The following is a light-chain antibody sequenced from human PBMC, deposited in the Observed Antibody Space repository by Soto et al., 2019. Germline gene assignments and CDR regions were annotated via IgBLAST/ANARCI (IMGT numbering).Light chain of an antibody. Sequence: QSALTQPPSASGSPGQSVTISCTGTSSDVGGYNYVSWYQQHPGKDPKLMIYDVSKRPSGVPDRVSGSKSGNTASLTISGLQAEDEADYYCSSYAGSNNFVVFGGGTKLTVL. CDR2: DVS. CDR1: SSDVGGYNY. V-gene: IGLV2-8*01. CDR3: SSYAGSNNFVV. J-gene: IGLJ2*01.